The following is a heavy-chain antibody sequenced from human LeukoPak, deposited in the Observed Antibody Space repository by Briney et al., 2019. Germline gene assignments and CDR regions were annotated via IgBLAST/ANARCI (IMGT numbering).Heavy chain of an antibody. D-gene: IGHD1-14*01. CDR1: GFTFSSYG. CDR3: AKSSDGHSPGAFDI. Sequence: GGSLRLSCAASGFTFSSYGMSWVRQAPGKGLEWVSAISGSGGSTYYADSVKGRFTISRDNAKNSLYLQMNSLRAEDTALYYCAKSSDGHSPGAFDIWGQGTMVTVSS. J-gene: IGHJ3*02. CDR2: ISGSGGST. V-gene: IGHV3-23*01.